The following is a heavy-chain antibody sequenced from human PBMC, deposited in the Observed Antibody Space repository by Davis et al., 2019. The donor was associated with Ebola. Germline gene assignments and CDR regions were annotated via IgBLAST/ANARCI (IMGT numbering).Heavy chain of an antibody. J-gene: IGHJ2*01. CDR2: IYRDGRT. CDR3: ARHASGDFWYFGL. V-gene: IGHV3-66*04. Sequence: GGSLRLSCAASGFIVTDKYMSWVRQAPGKGPEWVSVIYRDGRTYYADSVKDRFTISRDDSKNTVYLQMDSLRAEDTAIYHCARHASGDFWYFGLWGRGTQVTVSS. CDR1: GFIVTDKY. D-gene: IGHD4-17*01.